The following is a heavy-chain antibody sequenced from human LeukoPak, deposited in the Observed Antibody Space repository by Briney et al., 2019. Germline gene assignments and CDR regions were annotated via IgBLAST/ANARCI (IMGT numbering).Heavy chain of an antibody. Sequence: GGSLRLSCAASGFTFTNYGMTWVRQAPGKGLEWVSSISGSGTDTYYADSVRGRFTISRDNFKRTLYVQMVSLRAEDTAIYYCAGSSGWWAHDYWGQGTLVTVSS. CDR1: GFTFTNYG. V-gene: IGHV3-23*01. J-gene: IGHJ4*02. CDR2: ISGSGTDT. CDR3: AGSSGWWAHDY. D-gene: IGHD6-19*01.